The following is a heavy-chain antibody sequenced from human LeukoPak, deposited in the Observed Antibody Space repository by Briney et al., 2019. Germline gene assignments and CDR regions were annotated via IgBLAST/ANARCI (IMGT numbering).Heavy chain of an antibody. Sequence: PGGSLRLSCTPSGFTFSSHAMSWVRQAPGKGLEWVSAISGSGGSTYYADSVKGRFTISRDNSKNTLYLQMNSLRAEDTAVYYCAKDLDYYDSSGYSLNAFDIWGQGTMVTVSS. J-gene: IGHJ3*02. CDR2: ISGSGGST. CDR1: GFTFSSHA. CDR3: AKDLDYYDSSGYSLNAFDI. D-gene: IGHD3-22*01. V-gene: IGHV3-23*01.